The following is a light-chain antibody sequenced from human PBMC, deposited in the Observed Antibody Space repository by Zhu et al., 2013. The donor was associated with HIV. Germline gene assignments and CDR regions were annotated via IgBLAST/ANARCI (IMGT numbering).Light chain of an antibody. CDR2: KAS. Sequence: DIQMTQFPSTLSASVGDRVSITCRASQSISMWLAWYQQKPGKAPKPLIFKASSLESGVPPRFSGRGSGTEFTLTISSLQPDDFAIYYCQQYNSYPLTFGGGTKVEIK. V-gene: IGKV1-5*03. CDR3: QQYNSYPLT. CDR1: QSISMW. J-gene: IGKJ4*01.